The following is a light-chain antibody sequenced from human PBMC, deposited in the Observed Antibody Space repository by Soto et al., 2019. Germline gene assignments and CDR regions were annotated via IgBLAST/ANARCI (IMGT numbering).Light chain of an antibody. Sequence: QTVVTQEPSLTVSPGGTVTLTCGSSTGAVTSGHYPYWFQQKPGQAPRTPIYDTNSKHSWTPARFSGSLLGGKGALTLSGAQPEDEAEYYCLLSYSGPRGPRVVFGGGTKLTVL. J-gene: IGLJ2*01. V-gene: IGLV7-46*01. CDR1: TGAVTSGHY. CDR2: DTN. CDR3: LLSYSGPRGPRVV.